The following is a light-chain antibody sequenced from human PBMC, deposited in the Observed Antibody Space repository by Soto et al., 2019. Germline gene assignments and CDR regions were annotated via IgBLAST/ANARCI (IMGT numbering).Light chain of an antibody. V-gene: IGLV2-14*01. Sequence: QSALTQPASVSGSPGQSITISCTGTSSDVGGYNYVSWYQQYPGKAPKLMIYDVSNRPSGVSNRFSGSKSGNTASLTISGLQAEDEADYYCSSYTSSIHWVFGGGTKLTVL. CDR1: SSDVGGYNY. CDR2: DVS. J-gene: IGLJ3*02. CDR3: SSYTSSIHWV.